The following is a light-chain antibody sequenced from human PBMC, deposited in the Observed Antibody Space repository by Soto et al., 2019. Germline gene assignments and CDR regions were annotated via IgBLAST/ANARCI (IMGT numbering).Light chain of an antibody. V-gene: IGKV3-20*01. J-gene: IGKJ1*01. CDR3: QQYGSSGT. CDR2: GVS. Sequence: EIVMTQSPGTLSVSPGERATLSCRASQSVSVNLAWYQQKPGQAPRLLIYGVSTRATGIPARFSGSGSGTDFTLTISRLEPEDFAVYYCQQYGSSGTFGQGAKVDI. CDR1: QSVSVN.